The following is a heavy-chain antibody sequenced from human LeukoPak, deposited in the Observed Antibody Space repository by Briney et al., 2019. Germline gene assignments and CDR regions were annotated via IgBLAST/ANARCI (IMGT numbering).Heavy chain of an antibody. CDR3: VRGVAAGGRRSSSWSQGGY. D-gene: IGHD6-13*01. CDR2: INPSGGST. Sequence: GASVKVSCKASGYTFTSYYMHWVRQAPGQGLEWRGIINPSGGSTSYAQKFQGRVTMTRDTSTSTVYMELSSLRSEDTAVYYCVRGVAAGGRRSSSWSQGGYWGQGTLVTVSS. CDR1: GYTFTSYY. V-gene: IGHV1-46*01. J-gene: IGHJ4*02.